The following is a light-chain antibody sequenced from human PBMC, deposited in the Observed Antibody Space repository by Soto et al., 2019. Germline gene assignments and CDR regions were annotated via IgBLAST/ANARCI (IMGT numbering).Light chain of an antibody. CDR2: EVS. Sequence: QSALTQPAPVSGSPGQSITISCTGTSSDVGGYKYVSWYQQHPGKAPKLMIYEVSNRPSGVSNRFSGSKSGNTASLTISGLQAEDEADYYCSSYTTANTYVFGTGTKVTVL. J-gene: IGLJ1*01. V-gene: IGLV2-14*01. CDR3: SSYTTANTYV. CDR1: SSDVGGYKY.